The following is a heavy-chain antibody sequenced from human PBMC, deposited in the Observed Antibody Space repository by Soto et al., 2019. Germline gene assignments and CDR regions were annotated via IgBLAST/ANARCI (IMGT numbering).Heavy chain of an antibody. D-gene: IGHD1-26*01. V-gene: IGHV4-39*01. J-gene: IGHJ4*02. CDR1: GGSISSSSYY. Sequence: SETLSLTCTVSGGSISSSSYYWGWIRQPPGKGLEWIGSIYYSGSTYYNPSLKSRVTISVDTSKNQFSLKLSSVTAADTAVYYCARTPPIVGAIDYWGQGTLGTGSS. CDR3: ARTPPIVGAIDY. CDR2: IYYSGST.